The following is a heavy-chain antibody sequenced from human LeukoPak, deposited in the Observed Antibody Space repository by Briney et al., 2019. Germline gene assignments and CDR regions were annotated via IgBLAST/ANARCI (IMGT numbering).Heavy chain of an antibody. J-gene: IGHJ4*02. CDR1: GFTFSSYA. CDR2: IWYDGSNK. Sequence: GGSLRLSCGASGFTFSSYAMHWVRQAPGKGLEWVAVIWYDGSNKYYADSVKGRFTISRDNSKNTLYLQMNSLRAEDTAVYYCAGQLYSSGWYFGYWGQGTLVTVSS. D-gene: IGHD6-19*01. V-gene: IGHV3-33*08. CDR3: AGQLYSSGWYFGY.